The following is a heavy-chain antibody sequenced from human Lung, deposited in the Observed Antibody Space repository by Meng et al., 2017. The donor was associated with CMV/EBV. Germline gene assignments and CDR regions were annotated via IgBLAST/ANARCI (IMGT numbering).Heavy chain of an antibody. Sequence: DVQLVESGGGLVQPGESLRLSCVASGFSFSSYWMHWVRQSPGKGLVWVARINSGGTTTTYADSVKGRLTISRDNAKNTLYPQMNSLRGEDTAVYYCARDVMGWFDPWGQGALVTVSS. D-gene: IGHD2-8*01. CDR3: ARDVMGWFDP. V-gene: IGHV3-74*01. CDR2: INSGGTTT. J-gene: IGHJ5*02. CDR1: GFSFSSYW.